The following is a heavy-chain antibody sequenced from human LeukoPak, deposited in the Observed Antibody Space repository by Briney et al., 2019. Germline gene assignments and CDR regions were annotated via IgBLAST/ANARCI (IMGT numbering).Heavy chain of an antibody. CDR3: AKGSSGWYYFDY. D-gene: IGHD6-19*01. J-gene: IGHJ4*02. CDR1: GFTFSSYG. CDR2: ISYDGSNK. Sequence: GGSLRLSCAASGFTFSSYGMHWVRQAPGKGLEWVAVISYDGSNKYYADSVKGRFTISRDNSKNTLYLQMNSLRAEDTAVYYCAKGSSGWYYFDYWGQGTLVTVSS. V-gene: IGHV3-30*18.